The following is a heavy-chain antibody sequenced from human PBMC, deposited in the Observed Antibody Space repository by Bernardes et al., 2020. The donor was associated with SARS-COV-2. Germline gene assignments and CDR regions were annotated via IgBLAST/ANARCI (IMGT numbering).Heavy chain of an antibody. V-gene: IGHV3-74*03. D-gene: IGHD6-19*01. CDR1: GITFKTLW. CDR2: IAGDGTSV. Sequence: GGSLRLSCGASGITFKTLWMHWVRQAPGGGLVWVARIAGDGTSVTYADSAKGRFTISRDNSKNTLYLQMNSLRVEDTAVYYCVRRFCAVSSACGNFYGMGVWGQGTTVTVSS. CDR3: VRRFCAVSSACGNFYGMGV. J-gene: IGHJ6*02.